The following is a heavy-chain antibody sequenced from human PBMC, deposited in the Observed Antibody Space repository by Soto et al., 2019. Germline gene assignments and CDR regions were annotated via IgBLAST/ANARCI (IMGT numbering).Heavy chain of an antibody. CDR1: GFTFSRVS. CDR3: ASVAY. Sequence: PGGSLRLSCEASGFTFSRVSMNCVPQVPGRGLEWVASISSASSETWYADSVRGRFIISRDNAQNSLFLQMNPLRPEDSAIYYCASVAYCGPGTQVTVSS. V-gene: IGHV3-21*04. J-gene: IGHJ4*02. CDR2: ISSASSET.